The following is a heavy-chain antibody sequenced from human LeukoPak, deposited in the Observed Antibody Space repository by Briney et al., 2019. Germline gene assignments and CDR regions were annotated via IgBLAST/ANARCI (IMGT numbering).Heavy chain of an antibody. CDR3: ALAPNSNWFDF. Sequence: PSETLSLTCTVSGDSTSNFYWNWIRQSPGKGLEWIGNIHYSGSSVYNPPLKSRGTISIDTSRRQFFLKLNSVTAADTAVYFCALAPNSNWFDFWGPGILVTVSS. D-gene: IGHD2-8*01. CDR1: GDSTSNFY. J-gene: IGHJ5*01. V-gene: IGHV4-59*03. CDR2: IHYSGSS.